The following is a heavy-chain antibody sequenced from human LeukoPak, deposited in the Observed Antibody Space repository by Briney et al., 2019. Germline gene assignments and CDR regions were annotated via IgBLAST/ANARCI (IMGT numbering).Heavy chain of an antibody. J-gene: IGHJ4*02. Sequence: SGPRLVKPTQTLTLTCTFSGFSLSTSGVGVGWIRQPPGKALEWLALIYWNDDKRYSPSLKSRLTITKDTSKNQVVLTMTNIDLVDTATYYCAHRGYSYGYGFFDYWGQGTLVTVSS. CDR2: IYWNDDK. D-gene: IGHD5-18*01. CDR1: GFSLSTSGVG. V-gene: IGHV2-5*01. CDR3: AHRGYSYGYGFFDY.